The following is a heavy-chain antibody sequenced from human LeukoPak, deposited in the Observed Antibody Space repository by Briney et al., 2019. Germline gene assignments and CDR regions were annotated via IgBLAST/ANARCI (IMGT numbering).Heavy chain of an antibody. D-gene: IGHD5-12*01. V-gene: IGHV5-10-1*01. Sequence: GESLRISCKGSGYSFTSYWISWVRQMPGKGLEWMGRIDPSDSYTNYSPSFQGHVTISADKSISTAYLQWSSLKASDTAMYYCASESPLRQVGCYYGMDVWGQGTTVTVSS. CDR1: GYSFTSYW. CDR2: IDPSDSYT. J-gene: IGHJ6*02. CDR3: ASESPLRQVGCYYGMDV.